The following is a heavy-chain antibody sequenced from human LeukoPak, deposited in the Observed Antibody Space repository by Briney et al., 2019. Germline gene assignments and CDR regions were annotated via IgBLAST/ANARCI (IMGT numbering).Heavy chain of an antibody. Sequence: SETLSLTCAVYGGSFSGYYWSWIRQPPGKGLEWIGEINHSGSTNYNPSLKSRVTISVDTSKNQFSLRLSSVTAADTAVYYCARGKGSYWGQGTLVTVPS. D-gene: IGHD3-10*01. J-gene: IGHJ4*02. CDR1: GGSFSGYY. CDR2: INHSGST. CDR3: ARGKGSY. V-gene: IGHV4-34*01.